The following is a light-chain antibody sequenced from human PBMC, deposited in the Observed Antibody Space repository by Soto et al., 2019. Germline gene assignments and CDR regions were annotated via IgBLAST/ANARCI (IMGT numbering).Light chain of an antibody. J-gene: IGKJ5*01. V-gene: IGKV1-13*02. CDR1: QDIRGA. CDR2: DVS. CDR3: QQFNTYPLT. Sequence: AIQLTQSPSSLSASVGDRVTITCRASQDIRGALAWYEQKPGNAPKLLIFDVSTLQSGVPSRFSGSGSGTDFPLTISSLQPEDFGTYYCQQFNTYPLTFGQGTRLEIK.